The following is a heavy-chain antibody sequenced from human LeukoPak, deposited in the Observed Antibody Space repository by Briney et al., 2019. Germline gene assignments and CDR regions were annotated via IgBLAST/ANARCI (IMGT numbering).Heavy chain of an antibody. CDR1: GGSFSGYY. CDR2: IYNSGST. CDR3: ARHYYDSSGYLRSFDH. Sequence: PSETLSLTCAVYGGSFSGYYWSWIRQPPGKGLEWIGYIYNSGSTNYNPSLKSRVTMSTDTSKKQISLKLSSVTAADTAVYYCARHYYDSSGYLRSFDHWGQGTLVTVSS. J-gene: IGHJ5*02. V-gene: IGHV4-59*08. D-gene: IGHD3-22*01.